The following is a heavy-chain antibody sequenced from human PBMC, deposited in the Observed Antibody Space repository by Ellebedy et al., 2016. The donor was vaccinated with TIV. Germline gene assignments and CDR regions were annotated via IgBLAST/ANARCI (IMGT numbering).Heavy chain of an antibody. CDR3: AKDRIYGDGAWDFEY. CDR1: GFTSKYA. CDR2: IDGGATT. Sequence: PGGSLRLSCAASGFTSKYAMAWVRQAPGKGLEWVSGIDGGATTYYADSVKGRFTISRDNSKNTMYLQMNSLRGEDTAVYYCAKDRIYGDGAWDFEYWGQGTQVTVSS. V-gene: IGHV3-23*01. D-gene: IGHD4/OR15-4a*01. J-gene: IGHJ4*02.